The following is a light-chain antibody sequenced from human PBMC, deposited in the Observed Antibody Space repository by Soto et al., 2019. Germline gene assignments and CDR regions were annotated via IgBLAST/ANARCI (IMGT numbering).Light chain of an antibody. CDR3: QQYKNWRT. CDR1: QSIDNR. CDR2: GAS. Sequence: IVMTQSPATLSVSPGERATLSCRASQSIDNRLAWYQQRPGRAPRLLIYGASTRATGIPARFSGSGSGTEFTLTISGLQSEDFGVYYCQQYKNWRTFGQGTNVETK. V-gene: IGKV3-15*01. J-gene: IGKJ1*01.